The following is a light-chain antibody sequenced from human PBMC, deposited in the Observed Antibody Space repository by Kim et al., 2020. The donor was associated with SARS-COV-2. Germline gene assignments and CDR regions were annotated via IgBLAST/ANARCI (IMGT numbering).Light chain of an antibody. Sequence: DIQMTQSPSSLSASVGDGVTITCRASQGISNYLAWYQQKPGRVPRVLIYSASTLLSGVPSRFRGSRSGTDFTLTISSLQPEDVATYYCQKYDSAPWTFGQGTKVDIK. CDR2: SAS. J-gene: IGKJ1*01. CDR1: QGISNY. V-gene: IGKV1-27*01. CDR3: QKYDSAPWT.